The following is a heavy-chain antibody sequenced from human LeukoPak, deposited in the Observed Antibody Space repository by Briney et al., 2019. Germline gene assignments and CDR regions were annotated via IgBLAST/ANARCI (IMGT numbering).Heavy chain of an antibody. V-gene: IGHV1-8*01. CDR1: VYTFTSYD. J-gene: IGHJ5*02. CDR2: MNPNSGNT. CDR3: ARGSGVYSSGWYDWFDP. Sequence: GASVTVSCKASVYTFTSYDINWVRQATGQGLEWMGWMNPNSGNTGYAQKFQGRVTMTRNTSISTAYMELSSLRSEDTAVYYCARGSGVYSSGWYDWFDPWGQGTLVTVSS. D-gene: IGHD6-19*01.